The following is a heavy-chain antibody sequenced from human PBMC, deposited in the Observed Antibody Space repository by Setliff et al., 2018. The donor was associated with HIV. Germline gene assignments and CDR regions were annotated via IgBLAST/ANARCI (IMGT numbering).Heavy chain of an antibody. Sequence: SLRLSCAASGFTFSTYGMHWVRQAPGKGLEWVAFIRYDDTFKHYVDSVKGRFTISRDNSKNTVSLQTNSLRVEDTAVYYCAKVLPSHTDGAFDIWGQGTMVTVSS. CDR2: IRYDDTFK. CDR1: GFTFSTYG. V-gene: IGHV3-30*02. J-gene: IGHJ3*02. D-gene: IGHD4-17*01. CDR3: AKVLPSHTDGAFDI.